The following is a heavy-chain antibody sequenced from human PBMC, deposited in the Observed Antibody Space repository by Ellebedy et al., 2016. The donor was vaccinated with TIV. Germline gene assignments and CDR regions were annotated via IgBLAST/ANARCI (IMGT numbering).Heavy chain of an antibody. Sequence: SETLSLXXAVYGGSFSGYYWSWIRQLPGKGLEWIGEINHSGSTNYNPSLKSRVTISVDTSKNQFSLKLSSVTAADTAVYYCARGDMITFGGVIVLDYWGQGTLVTVSS. V-gene: IGHV4-34*01. CDR2: INHSGST. CDR3: ARGDMITFGGVIVLDY. D-gene: IGHD3-16*02. J-gene: IGHJ4*02. CDR1: GGSFSGYY.